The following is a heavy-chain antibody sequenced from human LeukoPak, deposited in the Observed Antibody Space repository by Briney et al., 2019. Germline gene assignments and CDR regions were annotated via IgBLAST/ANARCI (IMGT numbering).Heavy chain of an antibody. D-gene: IGHD2-2*02. CDR2: IIPIFGTA. V-gene: IGHV1-69*05. CDR3: ARENRGRYCSSTSCYSHYYYYYMDV. J-gene: IGHJ6*03. CDR1: GGTFSSYA. Sequence: SVKVSCKASGGTFSSYAISLVRQAPGQGLEWMGGIIPIFGTANYAQKFQGRVTITTDESTSTAYMELSSLRSEDTAVYYCARENRGRYCSSTSCYSHYYYYYMDVWGKGTTVTVSS.